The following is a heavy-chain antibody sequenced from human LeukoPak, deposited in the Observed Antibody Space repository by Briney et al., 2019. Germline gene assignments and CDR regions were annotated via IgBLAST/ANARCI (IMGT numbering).Heavy chain of an antibody. Sequence: SETLSLTCAVSGYSISNDYYWGWIRQHPGEGLDWMSRIYYGGTTYYNPSLKSRAIISVDTSKNHFSLKLNSVTAADTAVYYCASAPMTYCTSTNCYLDWGQGTLVTVSS. CDR1: GYSISNDYY. J-gene: IGHJ4*02. D-gene: IGHD2-2*01. CDR3: ASAPMTYCTSTNCYLD. CDR2: IYYGGTT. V-gene: IGHV4-38-2*01.